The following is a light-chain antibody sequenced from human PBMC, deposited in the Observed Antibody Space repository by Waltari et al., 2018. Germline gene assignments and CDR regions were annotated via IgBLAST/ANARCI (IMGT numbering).Light chain of an antibody. CDR3: LLHYGGAQPWV. J-gene: IGLJ3*02. Sequence: QTVVTQEPSLTVSPGGTVTLTCASSTGAVTSGHHSNWFQPKPAQAPRALLHDTSNTHAWVPARFSGSLLGGRASLTLSGVQPEDEADYYCLLHYGGAQPWVFGGGTKLTVL. CDR2: DTS. CDR1: TGAVTSGHH. V-gene: IGLV7-43*01.